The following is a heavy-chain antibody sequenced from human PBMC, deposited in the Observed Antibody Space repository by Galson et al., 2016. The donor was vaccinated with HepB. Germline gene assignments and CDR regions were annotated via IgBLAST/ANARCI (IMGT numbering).Heavy chain of an antibody. V-gene: IGHV4-59*01. Sequence: SETLSLTCAVYGGSISAYYWTWIRQSPGKGLEWIGCIYYGGTTHHNPSLKSRVTISVDTSKNQFSLRLNSVTAADTAVYYCALFGSSTSFAYWGQGALVTVSS. CDR1: GGSISAYY. CDR3: ALFGSSTSFAY. CDR2: IYYGGTT. J-gene: IGHJ4*02. D-gene: IGHD2-2*01.